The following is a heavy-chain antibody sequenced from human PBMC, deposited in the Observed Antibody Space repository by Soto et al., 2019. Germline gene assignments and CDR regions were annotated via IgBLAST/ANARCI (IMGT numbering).Heavy chain of an antibody. CDR3: AGDLGYCSSTSCQGWSYYYYYGMDV. Sequence: ASVKVSCKASGYTFPSYYMHWVRQAPGQGLEWMGIINPSGGSTSYAQKYQGRVTMTRDTSTSTVYMELSSLRSEDTAVYYCAGDLGYCSSTSCQGWSYYYYYGMDVWGQGATVTVSS. D-gene: IGHD2-2*01. CDR2: INPSGGST. V-gene: IGHV1-46*01. J-gene: IGHJ6*02. CDR1: GYTFPSYY.